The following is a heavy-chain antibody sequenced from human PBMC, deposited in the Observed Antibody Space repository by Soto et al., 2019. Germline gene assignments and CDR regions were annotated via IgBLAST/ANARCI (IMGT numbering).Heavy chain of an antibody. CDR2: IYYSGST. V-gene: IGHV4-30-4*01. Sequence: QVQLQESGPGLVKPSQTLSLTCTVSGGSISSGDYYWSWIRQPPGKGLEWIGYIYYSGSTYYNPSVKSRVTIPVDTSKNQFSLKLSSVTAADTAVYYCARVEWELPSLDYWGQGTLVTVSS. CDR1: GGSISSGDYY. CDR3: ARVEWELPSLDY. J-gene: IGHJ4*02. D-gene: IGHD1-26*01.